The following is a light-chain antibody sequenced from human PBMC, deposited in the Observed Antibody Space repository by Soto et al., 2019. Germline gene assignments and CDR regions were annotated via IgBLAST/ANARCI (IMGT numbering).Light chain of an antibody. J-gene: IGLJ2*01. V-gene: IGLV2-14*01. Sequence: QSALTQPASVSGSPGQSITISCTGTSSDIGGYDYVSWFQQYPGKAPTLLIYEVTFRPSGVSSRFSGSKSGNTASLTISGLQTEDDADYYSGSYASATLVFGGGTKVTVL. CDR1: SSDIGGYDY. CDR3: GSYASATLV. CDR2: EVT.